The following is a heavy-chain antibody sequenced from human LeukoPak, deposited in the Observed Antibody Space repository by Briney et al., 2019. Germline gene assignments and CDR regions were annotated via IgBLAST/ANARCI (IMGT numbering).Heavy chain of an antibody. CDR2: IRYDGSNK. Sequence: GSLRLSCAASGFTFGSYGMHWVRQAPGKGLEWVAFIRYDGSNKYYADSVKGRFTISRDNSKNTLYLQMNSLRAEDTAVYYCAKDRSSSWYYFDYWGQGTLVTVSS. CDR3: AKDRSSSWYYFDY. D-gene: IGHD6-13*01. V-gene: IGHV3-30*02. J-gene: IGHJ4*02. CDR1: GFTFGSYG.